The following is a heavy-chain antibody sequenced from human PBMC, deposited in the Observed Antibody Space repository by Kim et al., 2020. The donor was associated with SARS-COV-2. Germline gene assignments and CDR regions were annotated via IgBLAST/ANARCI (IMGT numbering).Heavy chain of an antibody. Sequence: GGSLRLSCAASGFTFSSYAMSWVRQAPGKGLEWVSTISGSGGSTYSADSVKGRITISRDNSKNTLYLQMNSLRAEDTALYYCAKIPVADPYWYFDLWGRGTLVTVSS. CDR3: AKIPVADPYWYFDL. V-gene: IGHV3-23*01. CDR1: GFTFSSYA. CDR2: ISGSGGST. J-gene: IGHJ2*01. D-gene: IGHD6-19*01.